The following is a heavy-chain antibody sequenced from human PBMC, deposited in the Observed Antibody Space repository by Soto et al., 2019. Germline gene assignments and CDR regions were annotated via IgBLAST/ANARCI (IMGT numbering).Heavy chain of an antibody. V-gene: IGHV4-31*03. Sequence: SETLSLTCIVSGGSISSGGYYWSWIRQHPGKGLEWIGYIYYSGSTYYNPSLKSRVTISVDTSKNQFSLKLSSVTAADTAVYYCARGKGRVVPADCDYWGQGTLVTVSS. CDR2: IYYSGST. CDR3: ARGKGRVVPADCDY. CDR1: GGSISSGGYY. J-gene: IGHJ4*02. D-gene: IGHD2-2*01.